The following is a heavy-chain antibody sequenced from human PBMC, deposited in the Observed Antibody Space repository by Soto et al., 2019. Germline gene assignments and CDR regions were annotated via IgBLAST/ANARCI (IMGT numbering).Heavy chain of an antibody. J-gene: IGHJ6*02. Sequence: SETLSLTCTFSGCSVSSGSYYLSWIRQPPGKGLEWIGYIYYSGSTNYNPSLKSRVTISVDTSKNQFSLKLSSVTAADTAVYYCARVGRDYDFWSGYYSYYYYGMDVWGQGTTVTVSS. CDR2: IYYSGST. CDR3: ARVGRDYDFWSGYYSYYYYGMDV. V-gene: IGHV4-61*01. D-gene: IGHD3-3*01. CDR1: GCSVSSGSYY.